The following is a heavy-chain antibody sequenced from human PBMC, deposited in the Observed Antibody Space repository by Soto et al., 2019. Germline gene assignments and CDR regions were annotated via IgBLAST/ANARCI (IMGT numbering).Heavy chain of an antibody. D-gene: IGHD3-22*01. V-gene: IGHV1-69*13. CDR2: IIPIFGTA. J-gene: IGHJ4*02. Sequence: SVKVSCKASGGTFSSYAISWVRQAPGQGLEWMGGIIPIFGTANYAQKFQGRVTITADESTSTAYMELSSLRSEDTAVYYCVYYYDSSGYYGPDYWGQGTLVTVSS. CDR3: VYYYDSSGYYGPDY. CDR1: GGTFSSYA.